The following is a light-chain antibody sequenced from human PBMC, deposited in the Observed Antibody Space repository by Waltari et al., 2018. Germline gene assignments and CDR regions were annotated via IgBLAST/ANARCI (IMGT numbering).Light chain of an antibody. CDR2: GAS. Sequence: EIVMTQSPATLSVSPGERATLSCRASQSVSGNLAWYQHRPGQAPRLLIYGASTRDTGIPARFSGSGSGTEFTLTISSLQSEYFAVYYCQQYNNWPRTFGGGTKVEIK. CDR1: QSVSGN. J-gene: IGKJ4*01. CDR3: QQYNNWPRT. V-gene: IGKV3-15*01.